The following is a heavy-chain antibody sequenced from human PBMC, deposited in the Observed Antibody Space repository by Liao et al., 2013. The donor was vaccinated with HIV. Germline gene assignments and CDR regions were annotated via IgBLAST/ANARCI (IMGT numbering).Heavy chain of an antibody. CDR3: ARSERWTLSSGDV. Sequence: QLQLQESGPGLVKPSETLSLTCTVSGGSISSSSYYWGWIRQPPGKGLEWIGSVYYSGNTYYNASLKSRVTISVDTSKNQFSLKLSSVTAADTAVYYCARSERWTLSSGDVWGRGTTVTVSS. CDR1: GGSISSSSYY. D-gene: IGHD3-10*01. CDR2: VYYSGNT. J-gene: IGHJ6*04. V-gene: IGHV4-39*07.